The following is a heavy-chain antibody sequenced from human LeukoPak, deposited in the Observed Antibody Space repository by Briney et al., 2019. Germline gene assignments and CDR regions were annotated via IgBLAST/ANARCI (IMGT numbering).Heavy chain of an antibody. J-gene: IGHJ3*02. CDR1: GFTFSSYA. CDR3: ARDREIFGVVTIDDAFDI. V-gene: IGHV3-30-3*01. CDR2: ISYDGSNK. D-gene: IGHD3-3*01. Sequence: PGRSLRLSCAASGFTFSSYAMHWVRQAPGKGLVWVAVISYDGSNKYYADSVKGRFTISRDNSKNTLYLQMNSLRAEDTAVYYCARDREIFGVVTIDDAFDIWGQGTMVTVSS.